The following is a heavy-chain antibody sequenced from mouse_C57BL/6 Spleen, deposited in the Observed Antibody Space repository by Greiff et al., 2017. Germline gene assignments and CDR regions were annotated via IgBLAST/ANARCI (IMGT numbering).Heavy chain of an antibody. Sequence: QVQLQQPGAELVRPGTSVKLSCKASGYTFTSYWMHWVKQRPGQGLEWIGVIDPSDSYTNYNQKFKGKATLTVDTSSSTAYMQLSSLTSEDSAVYDCARSLYYYGSRYGFAYWGQGTTLTVSS. J-gene: IGHJ2*01. CDR1: GYTFTSYW. CDR2: IDPSDSYT. V-gene: IGHV1-59*01. D-gene: IGHD1-1*01. CDR3: ARSLYYYGSRYGFAY.